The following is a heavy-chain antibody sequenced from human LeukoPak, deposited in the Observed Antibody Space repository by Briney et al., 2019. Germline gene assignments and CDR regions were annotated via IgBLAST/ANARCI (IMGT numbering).Heavy chain of an antibody. J-gene: IGHJ4*02. V-gene: IGHV4-31*03. D-gene: IGHD3-10*01. Sequence: SETLSLTCSVSGGTISSGGYPWAWIRPHPGKGLEWIGYIYFSGGASYNPSLRSRIILSVDTSNNQFSLQMNSVTAADTAVYYCARYNYNSAAFSYFDSWGQGTLVTVSS. CDR1: GGTISSGGYP. CDR3: ARYNYNSAAFSYFDS. CDR2: IYFSGGA.